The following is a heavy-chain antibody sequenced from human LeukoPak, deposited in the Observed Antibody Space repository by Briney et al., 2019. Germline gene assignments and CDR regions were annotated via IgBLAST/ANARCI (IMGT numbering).Heavy chain of an antibody. V-gene: IGHV3-30*18. CDR3: AKEKRVAYYGSGSYYIYYYYGMDV. CDR1: GFTFSSYG. D-gene: IGHD3-10*01. J-gene: IGHJ6*02. CDR2: ISYDGSNK. Sequence: GRSLRLSCAASGFTFSSYGMHWVRQAPGKGLEWVAVISYDGSNKYYADSVKGRFTISRDNSKNTLYLQMNSLRAEDTAVYYCAKEKRVAYYGSGSYYIYYYYGMDVWGQGTTVTVSS.